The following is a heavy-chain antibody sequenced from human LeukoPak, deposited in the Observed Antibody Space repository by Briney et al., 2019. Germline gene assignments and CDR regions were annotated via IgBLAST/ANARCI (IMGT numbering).Heavy chain of an antibody. J-gene: IGHJ5*02. CDR2: IYYSGST. V-gene: IGHV4-31*03. CDR3: ARDSRVGYYDSSGYPTTWFDP. Sequence: SETLSLTCTVSGGSISSGGYYWSWIRQHPGKGLEWIGYIYYSGSTYYNPSFKSRVTISVDTSKNQFSLKLSSVTAADTAVYYCARDSRVGYYDSSGYPTTWFDPWGQGTLVTVSS. D-gene: IGHD3-22*01. CDR1: GGSISSGGYY.